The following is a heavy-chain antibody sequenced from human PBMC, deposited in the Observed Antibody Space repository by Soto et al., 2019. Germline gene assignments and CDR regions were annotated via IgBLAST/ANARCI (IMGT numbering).Heavy chain of an antibody. Sequence: GGALRLSRAASGFTFSSYCINWVRQAPGKGLEWVSYISSSSTTMYYADSVRGRFTISRDNAKNSLYLQMNSLRAEDTAVYYCARDYSSVWYFDYWGQGTLVTVSS. D-gene: IGHD6-25*01. V-gene: IGHV3-48*01. CDR3: ARDYSSVWYFDY. CDR1: GFTFSSYC. CDR2: ISSSSTTM. J-gene: IGHJ4*02.